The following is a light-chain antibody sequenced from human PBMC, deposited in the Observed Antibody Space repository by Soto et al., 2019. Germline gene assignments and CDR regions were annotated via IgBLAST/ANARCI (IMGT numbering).Light chain of an antibody. CDR2: KAS. J-gene: IGKJ1*01. V-gene: IGKV1-5*03. CDR1: QSISSW. Sequence: DIQMTQSPSTLSASAGDRVTITCRASQSISSWLAWYQQKPGKAPKLLIHKASTLESGVPSRFSGTESGTEFTLTISGLQPDDFATYFCQQYKTYPWTCGQGTKVEIK. CDR3: QQYKTYPWT.